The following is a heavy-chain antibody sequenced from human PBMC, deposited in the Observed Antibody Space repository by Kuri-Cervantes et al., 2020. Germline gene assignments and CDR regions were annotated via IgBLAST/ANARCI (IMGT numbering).Heavy chain of an antibody. Sequence: SQTLSLTCAVCGGSFSAYYWSWIRQPPGKGLEWIGEIDHSGSTNYNPSLKSRFTISVDTSKNQFSLKLTSVTAADTAVYCCAREGVRITIFGVVIYPHYFDYWGQGTLVTVSS. CDR1: GGSFSAYY. CDR2: IDHSGST. D-gene: IGHD3-3*01. CDR3: AREGVRITIFGVVIYPHYFDY. V-gene: IGHV4-34*01. J-gene: IGHJ4*02.